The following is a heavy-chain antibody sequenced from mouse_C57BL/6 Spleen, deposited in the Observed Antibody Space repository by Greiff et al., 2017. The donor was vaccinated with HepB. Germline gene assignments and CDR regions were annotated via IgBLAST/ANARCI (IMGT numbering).Heavy chain of an antibody. CDR1: GYTFTDYY. V-gene: IGHV1-19*01. Sequence: VQLKASGRVLVKPGASVTMSCKASGYTFTDYYMNWVKQSHGKSLEWIGDINPYNGGTSYNQKFQGKATLTVDKSSSPAYMELNSLTSEASAVYYWARGTYYGRGGGYFDYWGQGTTLTVSS. CDR3: ARGTYYGRGGGYFDY. CDR2: INPYNGGT. D-gene: IGHD1-1*01. J-gene: IGHJ2*01.